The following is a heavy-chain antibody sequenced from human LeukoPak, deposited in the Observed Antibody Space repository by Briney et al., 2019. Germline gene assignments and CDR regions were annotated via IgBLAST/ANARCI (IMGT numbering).Heavy chain of an antibody. D-gene: IGHD2-2*01. Sequence: ASVKVSCKASGYTFTDYYMHWVRQAPGQGFEWMGWINPNDSDTNYAQKFQGRVTMTRDTSISTAHMEVSRLRSDDTAVYYCARANFLYCSSTTCLFDYWGQGTLVTVSS. J-gene: IGHJ4*02. CDR2: INPNDSDT. CDR1: GYTFTDYY. V-gene: IGHV1-2*02. CDR3: ARANFLYCSSTTCLFDY.